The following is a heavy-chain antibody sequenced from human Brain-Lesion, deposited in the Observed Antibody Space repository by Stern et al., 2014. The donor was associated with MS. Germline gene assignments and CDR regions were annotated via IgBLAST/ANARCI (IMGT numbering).Heavy chain of an antibody. Sequence: QVQLVESGPGLVKPSETLPLTCTVSGGSVSGGSHYWSWIRQHPGKGLEWLGYIYSSGSTKYNPSLKSRVTISVDVSKDQFALRLTSVTAADTAVYYCARGSRKWGDSYLDYWGQGTLVTVSS. CDR3: ARGSRKWGDSYLDY. D-gene: IGHD1-14*01. J-gene: IGHJ4*02. CDR1: GGSVSGGSHY. CDR2: IYSSGST. V-gene: IGHV4-61*01.